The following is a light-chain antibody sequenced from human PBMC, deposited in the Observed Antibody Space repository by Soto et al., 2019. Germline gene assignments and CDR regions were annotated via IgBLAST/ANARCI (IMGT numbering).Light chain of an antibody. CDR2: DAS. J-gene: IGKJ4*01. CDR3: QKRSNWPPGLT. CDR1: QSVSSY. V-gene: IGKV3-11*01. Sequence: EIVLTQSPATLSLSPGERATLSCRASQSVSSYLAWYQQKPGQAPRLLIYDASNRATGIPARFSGSGSGTDITLTISSLEPEDFAVYYCQKRSNWPPGLTFGGGTKVEIK.